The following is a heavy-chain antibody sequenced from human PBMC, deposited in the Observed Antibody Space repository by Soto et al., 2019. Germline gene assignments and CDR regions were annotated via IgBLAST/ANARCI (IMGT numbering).Heavy chain of an antibody. D-gene: IGHD4-17*01. V-gene: IGHV4-30-2*01. CDR1: GGSISSGGYS. CDR2: IYHSGST. CDR3: ARATVTRVDY. J-gene: IGHJ4*02. Sequence: SETLSLTCAVSGGSISSGGYSWSWIRQPPGKGLEWIGYIYHSGSTYYNPSLKSRVTISVDRSKNQFSLKLSSVTAADTAVYYCARATVTRVDYWGQGTLVTVSS.